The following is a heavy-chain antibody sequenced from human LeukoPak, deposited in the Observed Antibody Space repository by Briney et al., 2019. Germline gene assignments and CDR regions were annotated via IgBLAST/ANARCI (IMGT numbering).Heavy chain of an antibody. CDR1: GFTFSSYS. V-gene: IGHV3-48*01. D-gene: IGHD4-23*01. CDR2: ISSSSSTI. CDR3: ARVRGDYGGNQYYFDY. J-gene: IGHJ4*02. Sequence: GGSLRLSCAASGFTFSSYSMNWVRQAPGKGLEWVSYISSSSSTIYYADSVKGRFTISRDNAKNSLYLQMNSLRAEDTAVYYCARVRGDYGGNQYYFDYWGQGTLVTASS.